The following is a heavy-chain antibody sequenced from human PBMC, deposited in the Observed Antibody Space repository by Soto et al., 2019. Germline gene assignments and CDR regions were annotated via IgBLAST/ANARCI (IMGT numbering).Heavy chain of an antibody. CDR1: GYIFTSYY. J-gene: IGHJ4*02. Sequence: ASVKVSCKASGYIFTSYYMHWVRQAPGQGLEWMGIINPSAGGTSYAQKFQARVTMTRDTSTSTIYMELSSLTSEDTAVYYCARDYTLAYWGQGTLVTVSS. D-gene: IGHD3-16*01. CDR3: ARDYTLAY. V-gene: IGHV1-46*01. CDR2: INPSAGGT.